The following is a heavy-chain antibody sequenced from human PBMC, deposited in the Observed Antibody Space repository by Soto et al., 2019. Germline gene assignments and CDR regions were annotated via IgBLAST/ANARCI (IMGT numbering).Heavy chain of an antibody. Sequence: QVQLQESGPGLVKPSETLSLTCTVSGGSISSYYWSWIRQPPGKGLEWIGYINYSGSTNYNPSLKSRVTVSVDTSKSQSSATLWPVTAAAPAVYYCASLLEYCGGDCNLRSDAFDLWGQGTMVSVSS. CDR1: GGSISSYY. J-gene: IGHJ3*01. CDR3: ASLLEYCGGDCNLRSDAFDL. D-gene: IGHD2-21*02. CDR2: INYSGST. V-gene: IGHV4-59*08.